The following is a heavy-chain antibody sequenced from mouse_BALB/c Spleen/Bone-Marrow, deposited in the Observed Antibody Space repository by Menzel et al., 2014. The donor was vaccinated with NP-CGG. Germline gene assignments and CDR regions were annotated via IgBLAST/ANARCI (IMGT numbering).Heavy chain of an antibody. J-gene: IGHJ4*01. V-gene: IGHV1-53*01. D-gene: IGHD2-3*01. CDR1: GYTFTTYY. CDR2: INPSNGGT. CDR3: TRDGHNYYAMDY. Sequence: QVQLQQSGTELVKPGASVKLSCKASGYTFTTYYIYWVKQRAGQGLEWIGEINPSNGGTNFNEKYKSKATLTVDKSSSTSYMQLSSLTSGDSAVYYCTRDGHNYYAMDYWGQGTSVTVSS.